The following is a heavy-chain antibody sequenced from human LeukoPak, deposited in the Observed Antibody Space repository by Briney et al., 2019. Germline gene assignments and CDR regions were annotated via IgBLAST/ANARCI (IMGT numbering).Heavy chain of an antibody. J-gene: IGHJ4*02. CDR2: VYSGGNT. V-gene: IGHV3-66*02. CDR3: ASNGENSGTFLQFDC. D-gene: IGHD1-26*01. Sequence: GGSLRLSCAASGFTVSTTYLSWARQAPGKGLEWVSVVYSGGNTYYTDSVKGRFTIPRDNSKNTLYLQMNSLRAEDTAVYYCASNGENSGTFLQFDCWGQGTLVTVSS. CDR1: GFTVSTTY.